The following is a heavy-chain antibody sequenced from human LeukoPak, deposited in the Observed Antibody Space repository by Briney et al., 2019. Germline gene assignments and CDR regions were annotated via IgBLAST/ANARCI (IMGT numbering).Heavy chain of an antibody. D-gene: IGHD1-1*01. Sequence: GGSLRLSCAASGFTFSSYAMRWVRQAPGKGLEWVSAISGSGGTTYYADSVKGRFTISRDNSKHTLYLQMNGLRAEDTAVYYCAKDPNRLPQPGWFDPWGQGTLVTVSS. J-gene: IGHJ5*02. CDR1: GFTFSSYA. CDR3: AKDPNRLPQPGWFDP. CDR2: ISGSGGTT. V-gene: IGHV3-23*01.